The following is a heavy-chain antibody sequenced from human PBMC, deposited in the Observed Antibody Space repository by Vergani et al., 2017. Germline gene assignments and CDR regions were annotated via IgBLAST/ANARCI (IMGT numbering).Heavy chain of an antibody. CDR3: ARGGDGYNTRGSFFDY. CDR2: IIPIFGTA. J-gene: IGHJ4*02. D-gene: IGHD5-24*01. V-gene: IGHV1-69*01. CDR1: GGTFSSYA. Sequence: QVQLVQSGAEVKKPGSSVKVSCKASGGTFSSYAISWVRQAPGHGLEWMGGIIPIFGTANYAQKFQGRVTITADESTSTAYMELSSLRSEDTAVYYCARGGDGYNTRGSFFDYWGQGTLVTVSS.